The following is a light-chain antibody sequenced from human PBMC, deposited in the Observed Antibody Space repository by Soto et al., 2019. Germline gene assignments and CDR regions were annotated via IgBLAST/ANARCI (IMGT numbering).Light chain of an antibody. Sequence: QSVLTQPASVSGSPGQSITISCTGTSSDVGAYDYVSWYQQHPDKAPKLMIYEVSNRPSGVSNRFSGSKSVNTATLTISGLQTEHEADYYCSSYTSSSTRVFGAGTKVNVL. CDR2: EVS. CDR1: SSDVGAYDY. J-gene: IGLJ1*01. CDR3: SSYTSSSTRV. V-gene: IGLV2-14*03.